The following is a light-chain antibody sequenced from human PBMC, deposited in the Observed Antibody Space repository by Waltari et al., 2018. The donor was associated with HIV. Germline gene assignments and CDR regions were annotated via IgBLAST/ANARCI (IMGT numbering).Light chain of an antibody. CDR1: RSNIGGND. CDR3: ASWDDSLNGHWV. Sequence: QSVLTQPPSASGTPGQRVTISCSGSRSNIGGNDVSWYQQLPGPAPKLLVHSNYQRPPGVPVRFSGSKSGASASLTISGLQSEDEADYYCASWDDSLNGHWVFGGGTKLTVL. V-gene: IGLV1-44*01. J-gene: IGLJ3*02. CDR2: SNY.